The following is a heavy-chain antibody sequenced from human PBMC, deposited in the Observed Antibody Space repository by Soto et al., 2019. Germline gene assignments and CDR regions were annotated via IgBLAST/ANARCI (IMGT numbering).Heavy chain of an antibody. CDR2: IKQGGSEK. V-gene: IGHV3-7*05. J-gene: IGHJ4*02. CDR1: GFTFSSHW. Sequence: EVQLVESGGGLVQPGGSLRLSCAASGFTFSSHWMSWVRQAPGKGLEWVANIKQGGSEKNYVDSVKGRFTISRDDAKNSVYLQMNSLRGDDTAVYYCAREGRDRSGFANWGQGTLVTVSS. D-gene: IGHD2-15*01. CDR3: AREGRDRSGFAN.